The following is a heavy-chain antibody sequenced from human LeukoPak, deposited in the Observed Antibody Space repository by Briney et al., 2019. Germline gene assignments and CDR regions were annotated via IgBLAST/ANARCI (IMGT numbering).Heavy chain of an antibody. CDR1: GFTFSSYA. CDR3: ATNRDSSSWYELDY. CDR2: ISYDGSNK. V-gene: IGHV3-30-3*01. D-gene: IGHD6-13*01. Sequence: PGRSLRLSCAASGFTFSSYAMHWVRQAPGKGLEWVAVISYDGSNKYYADSVKGRFTISRDNSKNTLYLQMNSLRAEDTAVYYCATNRDSSSWYELDYWGQGTLVTVSS. J-gene: IGHJ4*02.